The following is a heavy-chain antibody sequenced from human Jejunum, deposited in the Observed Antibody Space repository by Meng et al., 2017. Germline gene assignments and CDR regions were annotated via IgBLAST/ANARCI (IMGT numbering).Heavy chain of an antibody. J-gene: IGHJ4*02. CDR2: INWNGGSI. Sequence: GESLKISCAASGFDFDDYGMSWVRQAPGKGLEWVANINWNGGSIGYADSVKGRFTISRDNAKKFLHLQMNGLRVEDTAMYYCARDRRYSSSWYAGNEYWGQGTQVTVSS. CDR3: ARDRRYSSSWYAGNEY. CDR1: GFDFDDYG. D-gene: IGHD6-13*01. V-gene: IGHV3-20*04.